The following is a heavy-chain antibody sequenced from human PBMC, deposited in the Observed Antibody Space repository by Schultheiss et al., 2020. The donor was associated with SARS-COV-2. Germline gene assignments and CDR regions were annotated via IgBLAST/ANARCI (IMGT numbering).Heavy chain of an antibody. CDR1: GGSISSYY. J-gene: IGHJ4*02. CDR2: IYYSGNT. Sequence: SETLSLTCTVSGGSISSYYWSWIRQPPGKGLEWIGYIYYSGNTNYNPSLKSRVTMSVDTSKNQFSLKLSSVTAADTAVYYCARCIAAAGLIDYWGQGTLVTVSS. CDR3: ARCIAAAGLIDY. V-gene: IGHV4-59*01. D-gene: IGHD6-13*01.